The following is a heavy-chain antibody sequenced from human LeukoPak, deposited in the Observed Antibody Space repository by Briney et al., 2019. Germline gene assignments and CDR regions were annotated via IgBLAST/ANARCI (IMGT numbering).Heavy chain of an antibody. CDR2: IKQDGSEK. Sequence: GGSLRLSCTASGFTFSSYWMNWVRQAPGKGLEWVANIKQDGSEKYYVDSVKGRFTISRDNAKKSLYLQRNSLRAEDTAVYYCARETEMANLDYWGQGTLVTVSS. D-gene: IGHD5-24*01. J-gene: IGHJ4*02. V-gene: IGHV3-7*04. CDR3: ARETEMANLDY. CDR1: GFTFSSYW.